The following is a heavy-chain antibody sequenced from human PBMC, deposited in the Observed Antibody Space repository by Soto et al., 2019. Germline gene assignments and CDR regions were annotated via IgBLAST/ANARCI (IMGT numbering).Heavy chain of an antibody. CDR1: GFTFSNAW. Sequence: GGSLRLSCAASGFTFSNAWMNWVRQAPGKGLEWVGRIKSKTDGGTTDYAAPVKGRFTISRDDSKNTLYLQMNSLKTEDTAVYYCTTEGPPMVRGLNEAPYYYYGMDVWGQGTTVTVSS. CDR3: TTEGPPMVRGLNEAPYYYYGMDV. J-gene: IGHJ6*02. CDR2: IKSKTDGGTT. D-gene: IGHD3-10*01. V-gene: IGHV3-15*07.